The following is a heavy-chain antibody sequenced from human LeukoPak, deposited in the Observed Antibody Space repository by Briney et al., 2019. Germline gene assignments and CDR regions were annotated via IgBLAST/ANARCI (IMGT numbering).Heavy chain of an antibody. CDR1: GFTFSSYG. CDR2: ISYDGSKK. V-gene: IGHV3-30*18. D-gene: IGHD3-22*01. CDR3: AKDPDSSGYYTPFDY. J-gene: IGHJ4*02. Sequence: GGSLRLSCAASGFTFSSYGMHWVRQAPGKGLEWVAVISYDGSKKYYVDSVKGRLTISRDNSKSTLYLQMNSLRAENTAVYYCAKDPDSSGYYTPFDYWGQGTLVTVSS.